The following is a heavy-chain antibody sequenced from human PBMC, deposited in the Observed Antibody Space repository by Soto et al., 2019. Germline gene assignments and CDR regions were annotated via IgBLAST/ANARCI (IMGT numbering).Heavy chain of an antibody. D-gene: IGHD6-19*01. V-gene: IGHV4-59*07. CDR1: GGSISSYY. Sequence: VQLQESGPGRVKPSDTLSLSCTVSGGSISSYYWSWIRQSPGRGLEWIGFVSSSGTTNYNPSLKSRVTLSVGPSNNQFSLKLTSVTAADTAVYYCATQSYSGPDDWGQGTLVTVSS. CDR2: VSSSGTT. J-gene: IGHJ4*02. CDR3: ATQSYSGPDD.